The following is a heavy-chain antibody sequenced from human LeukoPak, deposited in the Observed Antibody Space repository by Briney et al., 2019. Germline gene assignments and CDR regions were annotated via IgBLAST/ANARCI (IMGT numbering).Heavy chain of an antibody. CDR2: ISAYNGNT. Sequence: GASVKVSCKASGYTFTSYGISWVRQAPGQGLERMGWISAYNGNTNYAQKLQGRVTMTTDTSTSTAYMELRSLRSDDTAVYYCARENADYYDSSGYYFNWFDPWGQGTLVTVSS. D-gene: IGHD3-22*01. V-gene: IGHV1-18*01. J-gene: IGHJ5*02. CDR1: GYTFTSYG. CDR3: ARENADYYDSSGYYFNWFDP.